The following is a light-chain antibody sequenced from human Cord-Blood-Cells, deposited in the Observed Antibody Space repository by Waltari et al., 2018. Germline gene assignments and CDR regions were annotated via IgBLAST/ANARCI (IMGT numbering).Light chain of an antibody. CDR3: QVWDSSSDHPV. V-gene: IGLV3-21*04. CDR1: NIGSKS. J-gene: IGLJ2*01. Sequence: SYVLTQPPSVSVAPGKTARITCGGNNIGSKSVHWYQQKPGQAPVLVIYYDSDRPSGIPERFSGSNSGNTATLTISRVEAGDEADYYCQVWDSSSDHPVFGGGTKLIVL. CDR2: YDS.